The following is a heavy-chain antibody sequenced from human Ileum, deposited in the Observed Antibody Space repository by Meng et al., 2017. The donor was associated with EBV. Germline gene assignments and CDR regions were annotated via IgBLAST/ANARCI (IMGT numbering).Heavy chain of an antibody. CDR1: GDFVSSNNYH. CDR3: ARGIRLRDSSTGYYSGPFT. J-gene: IGHJ4*02. Sequence: QVQVQESGPGLVKASVTLSPTCPVSGDFVSSNNYHWSWIRQPPGKGLEWIGFVDDSGAKYNPSLNSGVTISIDTARNHFVLTLTSVTAADTAVYYCARGIRLRDSSTGYYSGPFTWGQGTLVTVSS. CDR2: VDDSGA. V-gene: IGHV4-61*03. D-gene: IGHD3-9*01.